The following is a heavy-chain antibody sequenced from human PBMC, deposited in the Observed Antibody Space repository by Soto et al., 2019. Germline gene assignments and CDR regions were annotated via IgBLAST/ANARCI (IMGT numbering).Heavy chain of an antibody. CDR1: GYSLSSYW. V-gene: IGHV5-51*01. CDR3: ARGNRPHTCYIEY. Sequence: PGEALKISCKGSGYSLSSYWIGWVRLMPGKGLEYMGIMYPGDSDTRYSPSFQGQVTISADKSISTTYLQWSSLKASDTAIYYCARGNRPHTCYIEYWGQGTLVTVSS. CDR2: MYPGDSDT. J-gene: IGHJ4*02. D-gene: IGHD1-1*01.